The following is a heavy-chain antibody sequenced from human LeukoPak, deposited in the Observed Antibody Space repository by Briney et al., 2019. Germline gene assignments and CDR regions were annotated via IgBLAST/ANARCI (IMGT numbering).Heavy chain of an antibody. CDR2: INHSGST. D-gene: IGHD3-22*01. CDR3: ARGQNYYDSNSHDY. J-gene: IGHJ4*02. Sequence: SETLSLTCAVYGGSFSGYYWSWIRQPPGKGLEWIGEINHSGSTNYNPSLKSRVTISVDTSKNQFSLKLSSVAAADTAVYYCARGQNYYDSNSHDYWGQGTLVTVSS. CDR1: GGSFSGYY. V-gene: IGHV4-34*01.